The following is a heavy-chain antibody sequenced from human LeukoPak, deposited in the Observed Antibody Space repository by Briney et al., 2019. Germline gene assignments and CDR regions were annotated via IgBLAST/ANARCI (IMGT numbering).Heavy chain of an antibody. CDR1: GGIFSSYA. V-gene: IGHV1-69*05. CDR2: IIPIFGTA. J-gene: IGHJ4*02. CDR3: ARDSEDDSSGYYYGSFDY. Sequence: SVKVSCKASGGIFSSYAISWVRQAPGQGLEWMGGIIPIFGTANYAQKFQGRVTITTDESTSTAYMELSSLRSEDTAVYYCARDSEDDSSGYYYGSFDYWGQGTLVTVSS. D-gene: IGHD3-22*01.